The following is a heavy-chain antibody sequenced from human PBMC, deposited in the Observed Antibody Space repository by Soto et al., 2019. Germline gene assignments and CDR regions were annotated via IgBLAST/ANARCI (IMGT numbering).Heavy chain of an antibody. D-gene: IGHD4-17*01. CDR1: GGSISSGGYY. J-gene: IGHJ5*02. CDR3: ARAMTTVVTQNWFDP. CDR2: IYYSGST. Sequence: SETLSLTCTVSGGSISSGGYYWSWIRQHPGKGLEWIGYIYYSGSTYYNQSLKSRVTISVDTSKNQYSLKLSSVTAADTAVYYCARAMTTVVTQNWFDPWGQGTLVTVSS. V-gene: IGHV4-31*03.